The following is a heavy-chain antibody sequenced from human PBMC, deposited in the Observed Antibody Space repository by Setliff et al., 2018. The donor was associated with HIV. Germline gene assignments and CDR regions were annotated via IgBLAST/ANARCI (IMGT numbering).Heavy chain of an antibody. CDR3: AREPDY. Sequence: PSETLSLTCAVSGGSISSDNWWTWVRQPPGKGLEWIGEIYHSEYTNYNASLKSRVTISMDTSRNQFSLKLTSMTAADTAVYYCAREPDYWGQGTLVTVSS. V-gene: IGHV4-4*02. J-gene: IGHJ4*02. CDR2: IYHSEYT. CDR1: GGSISSDNW.